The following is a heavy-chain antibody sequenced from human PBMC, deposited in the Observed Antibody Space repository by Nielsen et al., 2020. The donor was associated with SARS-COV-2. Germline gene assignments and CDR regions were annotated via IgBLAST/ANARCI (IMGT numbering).Heavy chain of an antibody. D-gene: IGHD3-22*01. CDR1: GFTFRNAW. CDR2: ISSSSSYT. V-gene: IGHV3-11*03. Sequence: GESLKISCVASGFTFRNAWMTWIRQAPGKGLEWVSYISSSSSYTNYADSVKGRFTISRDNAKNSLYLQMNSLRAEDTAVYYCANFDGSGYNAFDIWGQGTMVTVSS. J-gene: IGHJ3*02. CDR3: ANFDGSGYNAFDI.